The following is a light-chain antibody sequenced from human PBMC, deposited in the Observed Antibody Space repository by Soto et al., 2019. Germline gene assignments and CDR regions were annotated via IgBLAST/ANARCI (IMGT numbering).Light chain of an antibody. CDR1: QTVIHNF. CDR2: GAS. CDR3: QRYVYPIFT. Sequence: IVWTQSPGTLSVSPGERVTLSCRASQTVIHNFLAWYQQKPGQAPRPLIYGASTRTSGVPDRFSGRGSGKDFTLTISRLEPEDSAVYFCQRYVYPIFTCGQGTKLEI. V-gene: IGKV3-20*01. J-gene: IGKJ2*01.